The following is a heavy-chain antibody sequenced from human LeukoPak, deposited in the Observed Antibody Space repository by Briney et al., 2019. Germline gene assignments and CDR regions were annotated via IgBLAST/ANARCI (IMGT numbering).Heavy chain of an antibody. CDR3: AKERTFGAHWYFDL. Sequence: GGTLRLSCAASGFTFSSYAMSWVRHTPEKGLEWVSTIGGSGDNTYYADSVKGRVTISRDNSKNTVYLQMTSLRAEDTAVYYCAKERTFGAHWYFDLWGRGTLVTVSS. CDR2: IGGSGDNT. D-gene: IGHD3-10*01. CDR1: GFTFSSYA. J-gene: IGHJ2*01. V-gene: IGHV3-23*01.